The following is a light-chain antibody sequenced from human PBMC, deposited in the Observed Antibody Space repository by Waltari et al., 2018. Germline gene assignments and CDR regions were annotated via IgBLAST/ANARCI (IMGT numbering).Light chain of an antibody. CDR2: SNS. CDR1: SSNIGSNT. Sequence: QSVLTQSPSASGTPGQRVTISCSGSSSNIGSNTVNWYQQLPGTAPKLLIYSNSRRPSGVPDRFSGSKSGTSASLAISGLQSEDEADYYCALWDDSLTGWVFGGGTKLTVL. J-gene: IGLJ3*02. CDR3: ALWDDSLTGWV. V-gene: IGLV1-44*01.